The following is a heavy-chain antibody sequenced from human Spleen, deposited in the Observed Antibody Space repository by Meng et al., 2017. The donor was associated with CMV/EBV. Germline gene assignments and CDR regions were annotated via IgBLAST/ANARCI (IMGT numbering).Heavy chain of an antibody. CDR2: IKQDGSEK. V-gene: IGHV3-7*01. CDR1: GFTVSSNY. Sequence: GESLKISCAASGFTVSSNYMSWVRQAPGKGLEWVANIKQDGSEKYYVDSVKGRFTISRDNAKNSLYLQMNSLRAEDTAVYYCARGGYYYGSGSPREFDYWGQGTLVTVSS. D-gene: IGHD3-10*01. J-gene: IGHJ4*02. CDR3: ARGGYYYGSGSPREFDY.